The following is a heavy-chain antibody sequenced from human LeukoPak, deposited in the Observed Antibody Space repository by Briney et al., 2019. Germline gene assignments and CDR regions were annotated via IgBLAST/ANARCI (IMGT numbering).Heavy chain of an antibody. CDR3: ASIVDTAIYYFDY. J-gene: IGHJ4*02. CDR1: GGSISSSSYY. Sequence: PSETLSLTCTVSGGSISSSSYYWGWIRQPPGKGLEWIGSIYYSGSTYYNPSLKIRVTISVDTSKNQFSLKLSSVTAADTAVYYCASIVDTAIYYFDYWGQGTLVTVSS. V-gene: IGHV4-39*01. D-gene: IGHD5-18*01. CDR2: IYYSGST.